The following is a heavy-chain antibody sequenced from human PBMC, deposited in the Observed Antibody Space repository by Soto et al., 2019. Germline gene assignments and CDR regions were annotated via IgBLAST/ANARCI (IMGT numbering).Heavy chain of an antibody. J-gene: IGHJ4*02. CDR1: GFTFSSYA. V-gene: IGHV3-23*01. Sequence: GGSLRLSCAASGFTFSSYAMSWVRQAPGKGLEWVSAISGSGGSTYYADSVKGRFTISRDNSKNTLYLQMNSLRAEDTAVYYCAKDHRFLEWLWAYFDYWGQGTLVTVSS. CDR2: ISGSGGST. CDR3: AKDHRFLEWLWAYFDY. D-gene: IGHD3-3*01.